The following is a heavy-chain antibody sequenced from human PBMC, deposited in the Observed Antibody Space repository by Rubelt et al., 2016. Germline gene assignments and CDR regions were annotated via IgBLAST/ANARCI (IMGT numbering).Heavy chain of an antibody. Sequence: QVQLQQWGAGLLKPSETLSLTCAVYGGSFSGYYWSWIRQPPGKGLEWIGEINHSGSTNYNPSLNSRVTRSVDTSKNQFSLKLSSVTAADTAVYYCARGYCTNGVCYGGDYWGQGTLVTVSS. J-gene: IGHJ4*02. CDR3: ARGYCTNGVCYGGDY. V-gene: IGHV4-34*01. CDR1: GGSFSGYY. CDR2: INHSGST. D-gene: IGHD2-8*01.